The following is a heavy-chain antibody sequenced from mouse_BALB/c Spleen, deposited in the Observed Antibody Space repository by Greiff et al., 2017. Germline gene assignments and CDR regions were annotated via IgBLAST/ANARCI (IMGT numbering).Heavy chain of an antibody. CDR3: ANYGYWYFDV. CDR2: ISYDGSN. D-gene: IGHD1-1*01. Sequence: EVKLMESGPGLVKPSQSLSLTCSVTGYSITSGYYWNWIRQFPGNKLEWMGYISYDGSNNYNPSLKNRISITRDTSKNQFFLKLNSVTTEDTATYYCANYGYWYFDVWGAGTTVTVSS. V-gene: IGHV3-6*02. CDR1: GYSITSGYY. J-gene: IGHJ1*01.